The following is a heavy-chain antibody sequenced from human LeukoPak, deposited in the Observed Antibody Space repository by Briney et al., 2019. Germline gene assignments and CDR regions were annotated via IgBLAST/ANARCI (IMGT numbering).Heavy chain of an antibody. Sequence: ASVKASCKASGGTFSSYAISWVRQAPGQGLEWMGGIIPIFGTANYAQKFQGRVTITADESTSTAYMELSSLRSEDTAVYYCARQSTVNANWYFDLWGRGTLVTVSS. CDR2: IIPIFGTA. V-gene: IGHV1-69*13. D-gene: IGHD4-17*01. CDR3: ARQSTVNANWYFDL. CDR1: GGTFSSYA. J-gene: IGHJ2*01.